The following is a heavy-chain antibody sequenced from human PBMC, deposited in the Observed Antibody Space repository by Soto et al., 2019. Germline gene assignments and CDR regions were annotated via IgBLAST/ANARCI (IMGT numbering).Heavy chain of an antibody. D-gene: IGHD3-10*01. CDR1: GFTFSSYA. Sequence: QVQLVESGGGVVQPGRSLRLSCAASGFTFSSYAMHWVRQAPGKGLEWVAVISYDGSNKYYADSVKGRFTISRDNSKNTLYLQMNSLRAEDTAVYYCARGLTRICFGDRFDYWGQGTLVTVSS. V-gene: IGHV3-30-3*01. J-gene: IGHJ4*02. CDR3: ARGLTRICFGDRFDY. CDR2: ISYDGSNK.